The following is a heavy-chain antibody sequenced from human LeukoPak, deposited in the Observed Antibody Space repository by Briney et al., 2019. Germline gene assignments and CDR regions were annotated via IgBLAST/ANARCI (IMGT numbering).Heavy chain of an antibody. D-gene: IGHD2-21*01. V-gene: IGHV6-1*01. Sequence: SQTLSLNCAISGDRVSSNIAGWNWIRQSPTRGLEWLGRTFSRSKRYTDFAVTVKSRLNIHPDAYKNQFSLQLNSVTPEDTAVYYCARGVIASGFDFWGQGTLVTVSS. CDR1: GDRVSSNIAG. CDR2: TFSRSKRYT. J-gene: IGHJ4*02. CDR3: ARGVIASGFDF.